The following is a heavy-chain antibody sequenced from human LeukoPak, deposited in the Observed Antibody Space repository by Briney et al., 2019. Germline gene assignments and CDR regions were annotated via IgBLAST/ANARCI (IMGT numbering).Heavy chain of an antibody. CDR1: GFTFSSYS. CDR3: ARDFKSGWYYYYGMDV. D-gene: IGHD3-3*01. J-gene: IGHJ6*02. V-gene: IGHV3-48*02. CDR2: ISSSSSTI. Sequence: GGSLRLSCAASGFTFSSYSMNWVRQAPGKGLEWVSYISSSSSTIYYADSVKGRFTISRDNAKNSLYLQMNSLRDEDTAVYYCARDFKSGWYYYYGMDVWGQGTTVTVSS.